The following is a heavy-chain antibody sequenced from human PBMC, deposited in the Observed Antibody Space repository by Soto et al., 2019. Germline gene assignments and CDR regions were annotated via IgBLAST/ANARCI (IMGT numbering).Heavy chain of an antibody. Sequence: GGSLRLSCEASGFAFRNYEVSWVRQAPGKGLEWLSYMSSTGTTTYYADSVKGRFTISRDNAKNPLFLQMNDLRAEDTAVYYCERDMVGAKYWGDFDIWGQGTMVTVSS. CDR2: MSSTGTTT. CDR1: GFAFRNYE. V-gene: IGHV3-48*03. J-gene: IGHJ3*02. D-gene: IGHD7-27*01. CDR3: ERDMVGAKYWGDFDI.